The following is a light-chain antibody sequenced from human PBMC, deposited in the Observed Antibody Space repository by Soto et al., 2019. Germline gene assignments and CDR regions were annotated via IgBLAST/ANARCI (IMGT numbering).Light chain of an antibody. J-gene: IGKJ4*01. V-gene: IGKV3-11*01. CDR2: DAS. CDR1: QSVSSY. Sequence: EIVLTQSPATLSLSPGERATLSCRASQSVSSYLAWYQQKPAQAPRLLIYDASNRATGIPARFSGSGSGTGFTLPISSLEPEDFAVYYGQQRSNWPPLTFGGGTKVEIK. CDR3: QQRSNWPPLT.